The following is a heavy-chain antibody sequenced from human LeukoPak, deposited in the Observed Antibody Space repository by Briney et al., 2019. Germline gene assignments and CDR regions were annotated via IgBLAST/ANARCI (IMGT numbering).Heavy chain of an antibody. D-gene: IGHD4-17*01. CDR3: ARASHDYGDYSHFDY. J-gene: IGHJ4*02. CDR1: GGSISSRNW. V-gene: IGHV4-4*02. CDR2: IYHSGST. Sequence: LETLSLTCAVSGGSISSRNWWSWVRQPPGKGLEWIGEIYHSGSTNYNPSLKTRVTISVDKSKNQFSLKLSSVTAADTAVYYCARASHDYGDYSHFDYWGQGTLVTVSS.